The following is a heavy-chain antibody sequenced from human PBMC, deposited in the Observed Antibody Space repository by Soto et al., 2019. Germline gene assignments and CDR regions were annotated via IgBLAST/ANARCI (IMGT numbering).Heavy chain of an antibody. V-gene: IGHV5-51*01. CDR1: GYSFTSYW. Sequence: GESLKISCKGSGYSFTSYWIGWVRQMPGKGLEWMGIIYPGDSDTNYSPSFQGHVTISADKSISTAYLQWSSLKASDTAMYYCATLQAAAGDNDLTLDYWGQGTLVTVSS. D-gene: IGHD6-13*01. J-gene: IGHJ4*02. CDR3: ATLQAAAGDNDLTLDY. CDR2: IYPGDSDT.